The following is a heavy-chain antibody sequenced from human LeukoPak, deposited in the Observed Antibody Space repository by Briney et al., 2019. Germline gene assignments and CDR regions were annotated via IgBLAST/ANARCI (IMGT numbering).Heavy chain of an antibody. CDR2: IINDGSST. J-gene: IGHJ4*02. CDR1: GFNFKNYW. V-gene: IGHV3-74*01. D-gene: IGHD5-24*01. Sequence: GGSLRLSCAASGFNFKNYWMHWVRQAPGKGLERVSRIINDGSSTTYADSVKGRFTISRDNAKDTLYLQMNSLRVEDTAVYYCARVADGDKYGGRDYWGQGALVIVSS. CDR3: ARVADGDKYGGRDY.